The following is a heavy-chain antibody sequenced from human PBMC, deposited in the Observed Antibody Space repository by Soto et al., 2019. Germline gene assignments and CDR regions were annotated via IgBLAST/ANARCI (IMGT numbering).Heavy chain of an antibody. CDR1: GGTFSSYA. Sequence: QVQLVQSGAEVKKPGSSVKFSCKASGGTFSSYAISWVRQAPGQGLEWRGGIIPIFGTANYAQKFQGRVTITADKYTSPAYMELSRLRSEETAVYYCASGPVVPAAPYYYYYYGMDVWGQGPTVTVSS. V-gene: IGHV1-69*06. CDR3: ASGPVVPAAPYYYYYYGMDV. CDR2: IIPIFGTA. D-gene: IGHD2-2*01. J-gene: IGHJ6*02.